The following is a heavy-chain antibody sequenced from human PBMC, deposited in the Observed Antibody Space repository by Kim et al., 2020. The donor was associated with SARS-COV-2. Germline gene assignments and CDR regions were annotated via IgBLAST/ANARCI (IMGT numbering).Heavy chain of an antibody. CDR3: PKEEVYDFWSGYGFDY. CDR1: GFTFSSYA. CDR2: ISGSGGST. V-gene: IGHV3-23*01. D-gene: IGHD3-3*01. Sequence: GGSLRLSCAASGFTFSSYAMSWVRQAPGKGLEGVSAISGSGGSTYYADSVKGRFTISRDNSKNTLYLQMNSLRAEDTAVYYCPKEEVYDFWSGYGFDYWGQGTLVTVSS. J-gene: IGHJ4*02.